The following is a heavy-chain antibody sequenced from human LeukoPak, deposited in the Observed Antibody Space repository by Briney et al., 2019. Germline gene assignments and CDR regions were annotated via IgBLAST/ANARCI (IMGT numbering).Heavy chain of an antibody. CDR1: GFTFSSYA. Sequence: GALRLSCVASGFTFSSYAMSWVRETPGKGLEWVSVISNSAGNAYYADSVKGRFTISRDNSKNTLYLQMNSLRAEDTAVYYCAKDLHVRSSSTVTTGGVDSWGQGTLVTVSS. D-gene: IGHD4-17*01. J-gene: IGHJ4*02. CDR3: AKDLHVRSSSTVTTGGVDS. CDR2: ISNSAGNA. V-gene: IGHV3-23*01.